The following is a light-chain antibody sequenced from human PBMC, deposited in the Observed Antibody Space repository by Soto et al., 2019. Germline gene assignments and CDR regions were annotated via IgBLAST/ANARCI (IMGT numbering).Light chain of an antibody. CDR1: QIINRY. V-gene: IGKV1-33*01. J-gene: IGKJ5*01. CDR2: DAS. CDR3: QQYESLPLT. Sequence: DIQMSQSPSSLSASVGDRVTITCRASQIINRYLNWYQQQPGKAPKLLIYDASDLETGVPSRFSGSGSGTGFTFTISSLQPEDFATYYCQQYESLPLTFGQGTLLAI.